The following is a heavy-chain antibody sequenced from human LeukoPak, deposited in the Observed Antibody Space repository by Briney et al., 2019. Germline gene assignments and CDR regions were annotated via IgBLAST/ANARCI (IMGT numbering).Heavy chain of an antibody. Sequence: SGGSLRLSCAASGFTVSSNYMSWVRQAPGKGLEWVSGIGTAGDTYYPGPVKGRFTISRDNAKNSLYLQMNSLRAEDTAVYYCAKDQADSSSAFDYWGQGTLVTVSS. CDR2: IGTAGDT. V-gene: IGHV3-13*01. D-gene: IGHD6-13*01. J-gene: IGHJ4*02. CDR1: GFTVSSNY. CDR3: AKDQADSSSAFDY.